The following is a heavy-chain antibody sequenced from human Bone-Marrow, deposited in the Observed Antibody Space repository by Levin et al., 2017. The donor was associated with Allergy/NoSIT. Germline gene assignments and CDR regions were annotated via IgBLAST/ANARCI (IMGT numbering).Heavy chain of an antibody. V-gene: IGHV1-46*01. D-gene: IGHD6-19*01. Sequence: PGESLKISCKASGYTFTTYYLHWVRQAPGQGLEWMGIIKPSDGGTNYAQKFQGRVTMTRDTSTNTVYMDLTSLTSEDTAVYYCVREKAGGWFDYRGQGTLVTVSS. J-gene: IGHJ4*02. CDR1: GYTFTTYY. CDR2: IKPSDGGT. CDR3: VREKAGGWFDY.